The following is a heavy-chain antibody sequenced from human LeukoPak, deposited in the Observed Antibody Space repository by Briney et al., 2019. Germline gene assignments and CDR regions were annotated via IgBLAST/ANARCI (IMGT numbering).Heavy chain of an antibody. CDR3: ARDSLLWTPRD. CDR1: GFTFSSDW. J-gene: IGHJ4*02. D-gene: IGHD3-10*01. Sequence: GSLRLSCAASGFTFSSDWMSWDRQAPGKGLEWVANIKQDGGEKYYVDSVKGRFTISRDNAKNSLYLQMNSLRAEDTAVYYCARDSLLWTPRDWGQGTLVTVSS. V-gene: IGHV3-7*01. CDR2: IKQDGGEK.